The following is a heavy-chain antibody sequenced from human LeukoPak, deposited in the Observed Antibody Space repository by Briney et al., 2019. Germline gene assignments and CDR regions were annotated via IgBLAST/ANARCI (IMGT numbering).Heavy chain of an antibody. V-gene: IGHV3-30-3*01. J-gene: IGHJ5*02. CDR3: ARESHEGATRAYNWFDP. CDR1: GFTFNTFA. Sequence: GGSLRLSCAATGFTFNTFAMHWVRQAPGKGLEWLGLISYDGDKQIYPTSVKGRFSFSRDNSNNTLYPQMNNLRPEDTALYYCARESHEGATRAYNWFDPWGQGTLVSVSS. CDR2: ISYDGDKQ. D-gene: IGHD1-26*01.